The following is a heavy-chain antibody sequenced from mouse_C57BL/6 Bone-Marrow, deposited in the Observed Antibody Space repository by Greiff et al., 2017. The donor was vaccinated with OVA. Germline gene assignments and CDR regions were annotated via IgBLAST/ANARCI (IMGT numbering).Heavy chain of an antibody. Sequence: QVQLQQSGAELARPGASVKMSCKASGYTFTSYTMHWVKQRPGQGLEWIGYINPSSGYSKYNQKFKDKATLTADKSSSTAYMQLSSLTSEDSAVYYCAREDGNWFAYWGQETLVTVSA. V-gene: IGHV1-4*01. D-gene: IGHD2-1*01. CDR2: INPSSGYS. J-gene: IGHJ3*01. CDR1: GYTFTSYT. CDR3: AREDGNWFAY.